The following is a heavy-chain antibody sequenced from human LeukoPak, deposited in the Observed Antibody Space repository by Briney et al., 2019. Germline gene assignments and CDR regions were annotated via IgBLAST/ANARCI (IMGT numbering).Heavy chain of an antibody. CDR2: IYPGDSTT. D-gene: IGHD4-17*01. Sequence: GESLKISCQGSGYNFSNYWIGWVRRMPGKGLEWMGIIYPGDSTTKYSPSFQGQVTISADKSISTAYLQWGSLRASGTAVYYCARLYGVSAAPREFDYWGQGTLVTVSS. J-gene: IGHJ4*02. CDR3: ARLYGVSAAPREFDY. CDR1: GYNFSNYW. V-gene: IGHV5-51*01.